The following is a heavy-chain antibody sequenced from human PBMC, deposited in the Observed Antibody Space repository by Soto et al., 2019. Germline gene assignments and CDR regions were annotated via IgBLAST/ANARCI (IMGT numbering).Heavy chain of an antibody. CDR2: INHSGST. V-gene: IGHV4-34*01. CDR1: GGSFSGYY. J-gene: IGHJ4*02. Sequence: QVQLQQWGAGLLKPSETLSLTCAVYGGSFSGYYWSWIRQPPGKGLEWIGEINHSGSTNYNPSLTSRVTISLDMSKIQFSLKLSSVTVADTAVYRRAILRLWSSASSHHFFHYWGQGTLVTVSS. CDR3: AILRLWSSASSHHFFHY. D-gene: IGHD3-10*01.